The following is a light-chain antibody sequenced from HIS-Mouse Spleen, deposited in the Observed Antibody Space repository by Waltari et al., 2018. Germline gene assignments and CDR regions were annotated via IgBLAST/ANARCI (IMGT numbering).Light chain of an antibody. V-gene: IGLV2-23*01. CDR2: EGS. CDR1: SSDVGSYNL. Sequence: QSDLTQPASVSGSPGQSTTISCTGTSSDVGSYNLVSWYQQHPGKAPKLMIYEGSKRPSGVSNRFSGSKSGNTASLTISGLQAEDEADYYCCSYAGSSTLVFGGGTKLTVL. J-gene: IGLJ3*02. CDR3: CSYAGSSTLV.